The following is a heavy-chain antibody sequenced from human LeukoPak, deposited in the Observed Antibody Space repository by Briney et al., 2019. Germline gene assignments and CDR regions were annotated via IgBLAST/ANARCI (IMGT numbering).Heavy chain of an antibody. J-gene: IGHJ3*02. V-gene: IGHV3-48*01. Sequence: GGSLRLSCEDSGFTFRSYEMNWVRQAPGKGLEWVSYIRSSSSSIYYADSVKGRFTISRDNAKNLLYLQMNSLRAEDTAVYYCARDATGSNFWSGYDAFDIWGQGTMVTVSS. CDR3: ARDATGSNFWSGYDAFDI. CDR1: GFTFRSYE. D-gene: IGHD3-3*01. CDR2: IRSSSSSI.